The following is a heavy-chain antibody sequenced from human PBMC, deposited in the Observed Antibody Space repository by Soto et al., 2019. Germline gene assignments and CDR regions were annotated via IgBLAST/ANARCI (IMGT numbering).Heavy chain of an antibody. CDR2: IVPIFDIT. Sequence: QGQLLQSGAEVKKSGSSVKVSCKVSGGIFRRYAISWVRQAPGQGLEWLGGIVPIFDITNDAQKFQGRGTITADESTSTAYIDLTRLRSEDTAVDYCARPDEGSYSLNHHYYYALDVWGQGTTVTVSS. CDR3: ARPDEGSYSLNHHYYYALDV. V-gene: IGHV1-69*01. CDR1: GGIFRRYA. D-gene: IGHD3-16*01. J-gene: IGHJ6*02.